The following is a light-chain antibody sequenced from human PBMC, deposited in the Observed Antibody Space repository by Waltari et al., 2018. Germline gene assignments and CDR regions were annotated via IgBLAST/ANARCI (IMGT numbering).Light chain of an antibody. CDR1: KLGDKY. J-gene: IGLJ2*01. V-gene: IGLV3-1*01. Sequence: SYDLTQPPSVSASPGQTASIACFGDKLGDKYVSWYQQKPGQSPVLDIYQDTKRPSVIPERFAAYSAAKTATLTGSETQAVDAASYYCQTWDSNTVVFGGGTTLTVL. CDR2: QDT. CDR3: QTWDSNTVV.